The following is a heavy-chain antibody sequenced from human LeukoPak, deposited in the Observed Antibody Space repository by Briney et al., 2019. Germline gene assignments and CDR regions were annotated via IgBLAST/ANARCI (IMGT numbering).Heavy chain of an antibody. D-gene: IGHD6-19*01. CDR2: ISSSGSTI. CDR1: GFTFSDYY. Sequence: GGSLRLSCAASGFTFSDYYMSWIRQAPGKGLEWVSYISSSGSTIYYADSVKGRFTISRDNAKNSLYLQMNSLRAEDTALYYCAKDSRYSSGWYDSWGQGTLVTVSS. J-gene: IGHJ5*01. CDR3: AKDSRYSSGWYDS. V-gene: IGHV3-11*01.